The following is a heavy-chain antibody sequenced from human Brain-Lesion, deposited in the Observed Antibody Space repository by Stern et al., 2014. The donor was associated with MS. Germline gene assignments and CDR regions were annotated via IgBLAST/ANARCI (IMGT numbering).Heavy chain of an antibody. CDR2: IFNSGST. Sequence: QVQLLESGPGLVKPSQTLSLSCTVSGGSISSGGYYWSWIRQPAGKGLEWLGRIFNSGSTSYNPSLKRRVNLSIETSQNQLSLQVTPMTAADTAVYYCARGRVVPGFQYYATDVWGQGTTVIVSS. J-gene: IGHJ6*02. CDR1: GGSISSGGYY. D-gene: IGHD2-2*01. CDR3: ARGRVVPGFQYYATDV. V-gene: IGHV4-61*02.